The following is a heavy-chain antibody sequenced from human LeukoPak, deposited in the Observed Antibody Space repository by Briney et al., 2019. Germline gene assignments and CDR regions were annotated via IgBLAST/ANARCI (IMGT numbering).Heavy chain of an antibody. CDR3: ARASGYYDSSGYYRGAADFDY. CDR2: INPNSGGT. V-gene: IGHV1-2*02. CDR1: GYTFTGYY. Sequence: GASVKVSCKASGYTFTGYYMHWVRQAPRQGLEWMGWINPNSGGTNYAQKFQGRVTMTRGTSISTAYMELSRLRSDDTAVYYCARASGYYDSSGYYRGAADFDYWGQGTLVTVSS. D-gene: IGHD3-22*01. J-gene: IGHJ4*02.